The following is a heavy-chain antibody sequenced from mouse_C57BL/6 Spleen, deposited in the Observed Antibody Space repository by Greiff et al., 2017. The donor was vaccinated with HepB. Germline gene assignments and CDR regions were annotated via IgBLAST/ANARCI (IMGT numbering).Heavy chain of an antibody. D-gene: IGHD1-1*01. J-gene: IGHJ3*01. CDR2: IDPRDGST. CDR3: ARGYYYGSRVFAY. V-gene: IGHV1-85*01. CDR1: GYTFTSYD. Sequence: VQLQQSGPELVTPGASVKLSCKASGYTFTSYDINWVKPRPGQGLEWIGWIDPRDGSTKYNEKFKGNATLTVDTASSTADMERHSLTSEDSAVSFWARGYYYGSRVFAYWGQGTLVTVSA.